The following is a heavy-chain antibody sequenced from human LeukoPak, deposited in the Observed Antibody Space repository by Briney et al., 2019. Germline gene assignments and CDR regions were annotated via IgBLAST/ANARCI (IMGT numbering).Heavy chain of an antibody. CDR2: IYYSGST. V-gene: IGHV4-59*01. CDR3: ARLKYYYDSSGSRAEYFQH. Sequence: SETLSLTCTVSGGSISSYYWSWIRQPPGKGREWIGYIYYSGSTNYNPSLKRRVTISVDTSKNQFSLKLSSVTAADTAVYYCARLKYYYDSSGSRAEYFQHWGQGTLVTASS. CDR1: GGSISSYY. J-gene: IGHJ1*01. D-gene: IGHD3-22*01.